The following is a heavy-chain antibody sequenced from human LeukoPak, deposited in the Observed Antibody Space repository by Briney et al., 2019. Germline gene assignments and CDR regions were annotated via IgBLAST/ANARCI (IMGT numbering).Heavy chain of an antibody. Sequence: VASVKVSCKASGGTFSSYAISWVRQAPGQGLEWMGRIIPILGIANYAQKFQGRVTITADKSTSTAYMELSSLRSEDTAVYYCARGDYGDYTIDYWGQGTLVTVSS. J-gene: IGHJ4*02. CDR2: IIPILGIA. D-gene: IGHD4-17*01. CDR3: ARGDYGDYTIDY. V-gene: IGHV1-69*04. CDR1: GGTFSSYA.